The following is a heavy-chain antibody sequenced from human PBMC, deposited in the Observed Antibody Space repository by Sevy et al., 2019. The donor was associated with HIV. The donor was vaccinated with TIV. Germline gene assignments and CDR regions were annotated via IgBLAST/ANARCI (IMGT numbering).Heavy chain of an antibody. Sequence: GGSLRLSCVASGFTFSYVWMSWVRQAPGKGLEWVGRIMSKSDGGTTDYAAPVKGRFTISRDDSKNTLYLQMNSLKIEDTAIYYCTTDPIIVLLVTDGMDVWGQGTTVTVSS. CDR1: GFTFSYVW. J-gene: IGHJ6*02. V-gene: IGHV3-15*01. CDR3: TTDPIIVLLVTDGMDV. D-gene: IGHD2-8*02. CDR2: IMSKSDGGTT.